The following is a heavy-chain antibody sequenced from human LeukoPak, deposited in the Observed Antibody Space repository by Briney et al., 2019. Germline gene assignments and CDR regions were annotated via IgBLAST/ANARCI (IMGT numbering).Heavy chain of an antibody. CDR3: ARTRLGRGIAAAGPGGY. CDR1: GYTFTGYY. CDR2: INPSSGGT. V-gene: IGHV1-2*02. Sequence: GASVKVSCKASGYTFTGYYMHWVRQAPGQGLEWMGWINPSSGGTNYAQKFQGRVTMTRDTSISTAYMELSRLRSDDTVVYYCARTRLGRGIAAAGPGGYWGQGTLVTVSS. J-gene: IGHJ4*02. D-gene: IGHD6-13*01.